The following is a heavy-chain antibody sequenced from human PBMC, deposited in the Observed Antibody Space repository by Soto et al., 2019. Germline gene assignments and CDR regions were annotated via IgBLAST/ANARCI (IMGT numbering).Heavy chain of an antibody. J-gene: IGHJ4*02. Sequence: QVQLQESGPGLVKPSWTLSLTCAVSGGSISSSNWWSWVRQPPGKGLEWIGEIYHSGSTNYNPSHKNRVTISVDKSKNQFSLKLSSLTAADTAVYYCAIRTTVTTRLGYWGQGTLVTVSS. CDR3: AIRTTVTTRLGY. D-gene: IGHD4-17*01. CDR1: GGSISSSNW. V-gene: IGHV4-4*02. CDR2: IYHSGST.